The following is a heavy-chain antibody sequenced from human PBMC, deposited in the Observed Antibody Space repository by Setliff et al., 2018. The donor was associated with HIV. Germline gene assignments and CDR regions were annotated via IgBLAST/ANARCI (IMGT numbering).Heavy chain of an antibody. Sequence: SETLSLTCTVSGGSISSGSYYWSWIRQPAGKGLEWIGRIYTSGSTNYNPSLKSRVTISVYTSKNQFSLKLSSVTAADTAVYYCARSRTNWFDPWGQGTLVTVSS. J-gene: IGHJ5*02. V-gene: IGHV4-61*02. CDR3: ARSRTNWFDP. CDR2: IYTSGST. CDR1: GGSISSGSYY.